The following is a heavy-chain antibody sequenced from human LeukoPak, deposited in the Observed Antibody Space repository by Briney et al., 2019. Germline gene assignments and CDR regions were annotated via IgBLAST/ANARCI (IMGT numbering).Heavy chain of an antibody. J-gene: IGHJ4*02. CDR3: AREQSDYVWGSYRSAYFDY. CDR1: GGSISSYY. CDR2: IYYSGST. Sequence: SSETLSLTCTVSGGSISSYYWSWIRQPPGKGLEWIGYIYYSGSTNYNPSLKSRVTISVDTSKNQFSLKLSSVTAADTAVYYCAREQSDYVWGSYRSAYFDYWGQGTLVTVSS. D-gene: IGHD3-16*02. V-gene: IGHV4-59*01.